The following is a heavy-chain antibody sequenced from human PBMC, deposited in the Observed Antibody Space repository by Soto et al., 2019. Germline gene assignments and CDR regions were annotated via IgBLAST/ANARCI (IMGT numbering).Heavy chain of an antibody. Sequence: SETLSLTCTVSNDSINSYYWSWIRQPPGKGLEWIGYSYFSGGTDYNPSLKGRVTISVDRSRNQFSLKLTSVTAADTAVYYCVRELSRGWFDPWGQGTLVTISS. V-gene: IGHV4-59*01. D-gene: IGHD3-16*01. CDR1: NDSINSYY. J-gene: IGHJ5*02. CDR2: SYFSGGT. CDR3: VRELSRGWFDP.